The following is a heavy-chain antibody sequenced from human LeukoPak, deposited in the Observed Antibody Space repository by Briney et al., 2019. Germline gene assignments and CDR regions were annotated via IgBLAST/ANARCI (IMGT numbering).Heavy chain of an antibody. J-gene: IGHJ4*02. CDR1: GFTFSSYS. V-gene: IGHV3-21*01. CDR3: ARDKNKAQGY. Sequence: KTGGSLRLSCAVSGFTFSSYSMNWVRQAPGKGLEWVSSISSSSSYIYYADSVKGRFTISRDNAKNSLYLQMNSLRAEDTAVYYCARDKNKAQGYWGQGTLVTVSS. CDR2: ISSSSSYI.